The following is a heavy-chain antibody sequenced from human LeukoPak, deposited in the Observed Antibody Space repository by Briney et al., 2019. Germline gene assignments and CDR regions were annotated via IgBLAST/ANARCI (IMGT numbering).Heavy chain of an antibody. CDR3: ARRVYYGSGSYYNA. J-gene: IGHJ5*02. CDR1: GGSFSGYY. CDR2: INHSGSA. V-gene: IGHV4-34*01. Sequence: SETLSLTCAVYGGSFSGYYWSWIRQPPGKGLEWIGEINHSGSANYNPSLKSRVTISVDTSKNQFSLKLSSVTAADTAVYYCARRVYYGSGSYYNAWGQGTLVTVSS. D-gene: IGHD3-10*01.